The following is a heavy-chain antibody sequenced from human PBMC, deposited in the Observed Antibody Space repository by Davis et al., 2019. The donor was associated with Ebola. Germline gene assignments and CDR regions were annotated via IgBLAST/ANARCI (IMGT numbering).Heavy chain of an antibody. J-gene: IGHJ6*02. CDR3: ARGARAYYYGSGHYYYYGMDV. CDR1: GGSISSSSSY. Sequence: MPSETLSLTCSVSGGSISSSSSYWGWIRQPPGKGLEWLGSINNNRNTYHNPSVKSRVTISVDTSKNQFSLKLSSVTAADTAVYYCARGARAYYYGSGHYYYYGMDVWGQGTTVTVSS. D-gene: IGHD3-10*01. CDR2: INNNRNT. V-gene: IGHV4-39*07.